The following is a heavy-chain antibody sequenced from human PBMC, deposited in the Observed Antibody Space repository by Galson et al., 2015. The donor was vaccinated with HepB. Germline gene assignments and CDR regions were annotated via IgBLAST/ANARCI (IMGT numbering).Heavy chain of an antibody. V-gene: IGHV4-59*01. D-gene: IGHD6-19*01. CDR1: GGSISSYY. CDR2: IYYSGST. CDR3: ARVSIGVAVAGSSPGDY. J-gene: IGHJ4*02. Sequence: ETLSLTCTVSGGSISSYYWSWIRQPPGKGLEWIGYIYYSGSTNYNPSLKSRVTISVDTFKNQFSLKLSSVTAADTAVYYCARVSIGVAVAGSSPGDYWGQGTLVTVSS.